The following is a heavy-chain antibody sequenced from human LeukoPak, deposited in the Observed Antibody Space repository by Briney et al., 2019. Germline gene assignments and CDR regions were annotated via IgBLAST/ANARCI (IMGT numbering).Heavy chain of an antibody. V-gene: IGHV2-70*04. J-gene: IGHJ3*02. CDR1: GFSLTTSGTR. Sequence: SGPTLVNPTQTLTLTCTLSGFSLTTSGTRVSWIRQPPEKALEFLARLDWDDDKFYCTSLKTRLTISKDTSKNQVVLTMTNMDPVDTATYYCARISGPGAFDIWGQGTMVTVSS. CDR2: LDWDDDK. D-gene: IGHD6-25*01. CDR3: ARISGPGAFDI.